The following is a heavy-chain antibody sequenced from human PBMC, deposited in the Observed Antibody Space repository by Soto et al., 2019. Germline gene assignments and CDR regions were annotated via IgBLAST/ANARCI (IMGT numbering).Heavy chain of an antibody. J-gene: IGHJ4*02. CDR2: INHSGST. CDR3: GKNWNWGSLVH. CDR1: GGSFSGYY. D-gene: IGHD7-27*01. V-gene: IGHV4-34*01. Sequence: SETLSLTCAVYGGSFSGYYWTWIRQPPGTGLEWIGEINHSGSTNYNPSLKSRVTISVDTPKNQFSLKLSSVTAADTAVYYCGKNWNWGSLVHWGQGTLVTVSS.